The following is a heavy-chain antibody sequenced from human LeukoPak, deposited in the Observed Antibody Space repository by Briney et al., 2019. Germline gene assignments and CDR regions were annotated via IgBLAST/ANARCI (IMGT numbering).Heavy chain of an antibody. CDR3: ARAGLSYDSSGYLVN. D-gene: IGHD3-22*01. J-gene: IGHJ4*02. V-gene: IGHV3-23*01. CDR2: ISGSGGST. CDR1: GFTFSSDA. Sequence: GGSLRLSCAASGFTFSSDAMSWVRQAPGKGLEWVSAISGSGGSTYYADSVKGRFTISRDNSKNTLYLQMNSLRAEDTAVYYCARAGLSYDSSGYLVNWGQGTLVTVSS.